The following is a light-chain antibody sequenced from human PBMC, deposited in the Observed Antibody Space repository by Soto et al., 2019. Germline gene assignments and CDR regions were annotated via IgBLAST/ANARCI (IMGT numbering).Light chain of an antibody. CDR2: GAS. CDR3: QQYGSSQLT. Sequence: EILLTQSPGTLSLSPGERATLSCRASQSVSSSYLAWYQQKPGQAPRLLIYGASSRATGQPDRFSCSGSGTEFTLTISRLEPDDFAVYYCQQYGSSQLTFGGGTKVEIK. CDR1: QSVSSSY. J-gene: IGKJ4*01. V-gene: IGKV3-20*01.